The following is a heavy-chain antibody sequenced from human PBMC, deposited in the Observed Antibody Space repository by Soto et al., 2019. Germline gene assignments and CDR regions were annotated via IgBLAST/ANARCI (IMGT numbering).Heavy chain of an antibody. CDR2: IYYSGST. Sequence: QVQLQESGPGLVKPSQTLSLTCTVSGGSISSGGYYWSWIRQHPGKGLEWMGYIYYSGSTYYNPSLKSRVNISVDTSKNPFALKLSAVTAADTAGYYCARGATVVTPEDHDAFDIWGQGTMVTVSS. V-gene: IGHV4-31*03. J-gene: IGHJ3*02. CDR1: GGSISSGGYY. CDR3: ARGATVVTPEDHDAFDI. D-gene: IGHD4-17*01.